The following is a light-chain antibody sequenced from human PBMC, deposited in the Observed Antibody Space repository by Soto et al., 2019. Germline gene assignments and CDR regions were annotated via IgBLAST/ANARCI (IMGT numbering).Light chain of an antibody. Sequence: EKVLKQSPGTLSLYPGERATLSCRASQSVSNNYLAWYQQKPGQAPRLLIYGASNRATGIPDRFSGSGSGTDFTLTISRLEPEDFAVYYCHKYNSYSRTFGQGTKVDIK. V-gene: IGKV3-20*01. CDR1: QSVSNNY. CDR3: HKYNSYSRT. J-gene: IGKJ1*01. CDR2: GAS.